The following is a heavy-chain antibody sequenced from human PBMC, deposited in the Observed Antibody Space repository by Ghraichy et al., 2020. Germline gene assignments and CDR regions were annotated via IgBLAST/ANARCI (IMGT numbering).Heavy chain of an antibody. D-gene: IGHD6-19*01. Sequence: GGSLRLSCAASGINFSNHAMSWLRQAPGKGLEWVSAIRGSGIKTYYADSVKGRFTVSRDNSKNSLYLQMNSLRAEDTAVYYCAKETNTLGWYSADYWGQGTLVTVSS. V-gene: IGHV3-23*01. CDR1: GINFSNHA. CDR2: IRGSGIKT. CDR3: AKETNTLGWYSADY. J-gene: IGHJ4*02.